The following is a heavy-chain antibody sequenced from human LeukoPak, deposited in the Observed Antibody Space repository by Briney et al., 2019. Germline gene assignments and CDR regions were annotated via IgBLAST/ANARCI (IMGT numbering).Heavy chain of an antibody. CDR3: ARDPGLEGFIDY. CDR1: GGSISTSSYY. CDR2: ISYSGST. V-gene: IGHV4-39*07. J-gene: IGHJ4*02. Sequence: SETLSLTCTVSGGSISTSSYYWGWIRQPPGKGLEWIGSISYSGSTYYNPSLKSRVTISVDTSKNQFSLKLSSVTAADTAVYYCARDPGLEGFIDYWGQGTLVTVSS.